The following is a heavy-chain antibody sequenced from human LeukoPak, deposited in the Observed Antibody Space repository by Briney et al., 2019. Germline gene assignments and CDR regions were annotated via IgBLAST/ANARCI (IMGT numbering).Heavy chain of an antibody. J-gene: IGHJ6*02. CDR3: AREGPYYGMDV. CDR1: GFTVSNNY. Sequence: PGGSLRLSCEASGFTVSNNYMTWVRQAPGKGLEWVLTIYGGGDTYYEDSVKGRFTISRDNSRNTLHLQLNSLRVEDTAQYYCAREGPYYGMDVWGQGTTVTVS. CDR2: IYGGGDT. D-gene: IGHD2-21*01. V-gene: IGHV3-53*01.